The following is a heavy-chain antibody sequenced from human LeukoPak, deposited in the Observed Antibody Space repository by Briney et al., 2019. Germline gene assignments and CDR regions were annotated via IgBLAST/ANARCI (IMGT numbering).Heavy chain of an antibody. J-gene: IGHJ6*02. Sequence: ASVKVSCKASGYTFTGYYMHWVRQAPGQGLEWMGWINPNSGGTNYAQKFQGRVTMTRDTSISTAYMELSRLRSDDTAVYYCARRKMVRVVPPYGMDVWGQGTTVTVSS. D-gene: IGHD3-10*01. CDR3: ARRKMVRVVPPYGMDV. CDR1: GYTFTGYY. CDR2: INPNSGGT. V-gene: IGHV1-2*02.